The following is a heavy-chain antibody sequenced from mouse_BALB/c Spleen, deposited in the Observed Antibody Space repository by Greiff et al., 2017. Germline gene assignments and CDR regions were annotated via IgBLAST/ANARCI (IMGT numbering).Heavy chain of an antibody. CDR3: ARSYDGFDY. J-gene: IGHJ2*01. D-gene: IGHD2-12*01. Sequence: EVKLMESGGGLVQPGGSLRLSCATSGFTFTDYYMSWVRQPPGKALEWLGFIRNKANGYTTEYSASVKGRFTISRDNSQSILYLQMNTLRAEDSATYYCARSYDGFDYWGQGTTLTVSS. V-gene: IGHV7-3*02. CDR1: GFTFTDYY. CDR2: IRNKANGYTT.